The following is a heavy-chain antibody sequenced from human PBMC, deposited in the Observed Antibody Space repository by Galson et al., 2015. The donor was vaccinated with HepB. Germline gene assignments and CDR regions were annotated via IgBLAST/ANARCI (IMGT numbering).Heavy chain of an antibody. CDR1: GFSFSVCA. CDR2: VSFDGTNI. V-gene: IGHV3-30-3*01. Sequence: SLRLSCAASGFSFSVCAMHWVRQAPGKGLEWLAVVSFDGTNIFYADSVKGRFIISRDNSENTLYLQMNSLRTEDTAVYFCARVPVWGTYRHYFDNWGQGTLVTVSS. D-gene: IGHD3-16*01. CDR3: ARVPVWGTYRHYFDN. J-gene: IGHJ4*02.